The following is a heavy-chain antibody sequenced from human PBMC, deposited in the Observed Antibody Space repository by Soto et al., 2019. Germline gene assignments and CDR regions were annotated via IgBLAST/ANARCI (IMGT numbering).Heavy chain of an antibody. V-gene: IGHV4-59*01. CDR1: GGSISSYY. CDR2: IYYSGST. CDR3: ARDLGYYYDSSGYKAFDI. J-gene: IGHJ3*02. Sequence: ASETLSLTCTVSGGSISSYYWSWIRQPPGKGLEWIGYIYYSGSTNYNPSLKSRVTISVDTSKNQFSLKLSSVTAADTAVYYCARDLGYYYDSSGYKAFDIWGQGTMVTVSS. D-gene: IGHD3-22*01.